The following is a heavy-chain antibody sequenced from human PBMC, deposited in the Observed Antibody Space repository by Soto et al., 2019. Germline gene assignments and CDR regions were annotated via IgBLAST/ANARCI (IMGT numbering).Heavy chain of an antibody. CDR3: ARNGVIAAAPYYFDY. V-gene: IGHV4-39*01. D-gene: IGHD6-13*01. CDR2: IYYSGST. J-gene: IGHJ4*02. CDR1: GGSISSSSYY. Sequence: SGTLSLTCTVSGGSISSSSYYWGWIRQPQGKGLEWIGSIYYSGSTYYNPSLKSRVTISVDTSKNQFSLKLSSVTAADTAVYYCARNGVIAAAPYYFDYWGQGTLVTVSS.